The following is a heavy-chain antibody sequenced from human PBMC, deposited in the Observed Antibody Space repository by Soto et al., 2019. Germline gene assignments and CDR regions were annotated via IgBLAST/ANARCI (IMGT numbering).Heavy chain of an antibody. CDR2: IYYSGST. CDR1: GGSISSGGYY. CDR3: ARDDRTAGHGLYAYFDY. J-gene: IGHJ4*02. Sequence: SETLSLTCTVSGGSISSGGYYWSWIRQHPGKGLEWIGYIYYSGSTYYNPSLKSRVTISVDTSTSTAYMELRSLRSDDTAVYYCARDDRTAGHGLYAYFDYWGQGTLVTVSS. D-gene: IGHD3-16*01. V-gene: IGHV4-31*03.